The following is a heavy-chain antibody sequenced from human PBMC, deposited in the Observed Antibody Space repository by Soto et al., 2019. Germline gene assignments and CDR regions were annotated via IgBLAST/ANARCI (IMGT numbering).Heavy chain of an antibody. D-gene: IGHD3-22*01. J-gene: IGHJ4*02. CDR1: GYTFTSYA. CDR2: IIPIFGTA. Sequence: VKVSCKASGYTFTSYAISWVRQAPGQGLEWMGGIIPIFGTANYAQKFQGRVTITADESTSTAYMELSSLRSEDTAVYYCARRDYYDSSGYYSNWGQGTLVTVSS. V-gene: IGHV1-69*13. CDR3: ARRDYYDSSGYYSN.